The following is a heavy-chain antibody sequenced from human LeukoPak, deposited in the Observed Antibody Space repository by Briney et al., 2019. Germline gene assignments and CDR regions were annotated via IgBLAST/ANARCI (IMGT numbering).Heavy chain of an antibody. CDR3: ARASIAGNWFDP. CDR1: GVSISSSSYY. CDR2: IYYSGST. J-gene: IGHJ5*02. D-gene: IGHD6-6*01. V-gene: IGHV4-39*01. Sequence: SETLSLTCTVSGVSISSSSYYWGWIRQPPGKGLEWIGSIYYSGSTYYNPSLKSRVTVSVDTSKNQFSLKLSSVTAADTAVYYCARASIAGNWFDPWGQGTLVTVSS.